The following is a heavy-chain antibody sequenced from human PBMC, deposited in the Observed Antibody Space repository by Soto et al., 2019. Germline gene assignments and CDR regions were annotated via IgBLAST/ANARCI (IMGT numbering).Heavy chain of an antibody. CDR3: ESRPLWSSYSDSYYMDV. CDR1: GFSFNRFG. J-gene: IGHJ6*03. V-gene: IGHV3-48*01. CDR2: ISSASSTT. Sequence: EEQLMESGGDLVQPGGSLRLSCAASGFSFNRFGMNWVRQSPGKGLEWISYISSASSTTHYEESVKGRFTIYRDNAKNSMYLQMSSLRVEDTAVYYCESRPLWSSYSDSYYMDVWGKGTTVTVSS. D-gene: IGHD3-3*01.